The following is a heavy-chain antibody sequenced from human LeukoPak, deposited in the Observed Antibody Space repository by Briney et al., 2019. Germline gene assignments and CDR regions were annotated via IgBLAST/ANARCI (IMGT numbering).Heavy chain of an antibody. V-gene: IGHV3-43*02. D-gene: IGHD3-22*01. CDR3: ALVVVIYGDDTFDV. Sequence: GGSLRLSCAASGFTFDQYAVHWVRQPPGKGLEWVSLISADGGSTYYADSVKGRFTISRDNSKNSLDLQMNSLRTEDTALYYCALVVVIYGDDTFDVWGQGTMVTVSS. CDR2: ISADGGST. J-gene: IGHJ3*01. CDR1: GFTFDQYA.